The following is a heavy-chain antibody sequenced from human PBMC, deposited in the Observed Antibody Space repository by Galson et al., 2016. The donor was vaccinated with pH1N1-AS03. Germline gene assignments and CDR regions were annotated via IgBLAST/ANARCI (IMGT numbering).Heavy chain of an antibody. V-gene: IGHV3-74*01. CDR3: ARQDSSGYFHALDM. Sequence: SLRLSCAASGFTFTTYWMHWVRQAPGRGLVWVSSINGEGSSTRGTDSVKGRFIISRDNAKNTVYLQMSSLRVEDTAVYYCARQDSSGYFHALDMWGQGTMVTVSS. CDR1: GFTFTTYW. J-gene: IGHJ3*02. D-gene: IGHD3-22*01. CDR2: INGEGSST.